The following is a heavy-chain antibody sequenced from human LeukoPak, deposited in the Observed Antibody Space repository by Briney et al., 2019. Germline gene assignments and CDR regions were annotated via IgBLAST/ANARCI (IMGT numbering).Heavy chain of an antibody. CDR3: ARDLDGSGSYYTDY. D-gene: IGHD3-10*01. Sequence: ASVKVSCKASGFTFTSYGINRVRQAPGQGLEWMGWISAYNGNTNYAQNLQGRVTMTTDTSTSTAYMELRSLRSDDTAVYYCARDLDGSGSYYTDYWGQGILVTVSS. CDR2: ISAYNGNT. V-gene: IGHV1-18*01. J-gene: IGHJ4*02. CDR1: GFTFTSYG.